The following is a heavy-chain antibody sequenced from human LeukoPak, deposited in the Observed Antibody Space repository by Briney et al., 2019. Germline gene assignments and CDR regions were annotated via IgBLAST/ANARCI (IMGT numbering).Heavy chain of an antibody. V-gene: IGHV1-18*01. CDR3: SRVNRKSCWFDG. CDR1: GFAFTSYG. J-gene: IGHJ5*02. Sequence: ASLKVSCKASGFAFTSYGISCGPQAPGHRLKGMGWISPYNGNTNYAQKLHGRVTMTTDKSTSTAYMELRSLRSDDTAGYVCSRVNRKSCWFDGWGQRTLGTVSA. D-gene: IGHD2/OR15-2a*01. CDR2: ISPYNGNT.